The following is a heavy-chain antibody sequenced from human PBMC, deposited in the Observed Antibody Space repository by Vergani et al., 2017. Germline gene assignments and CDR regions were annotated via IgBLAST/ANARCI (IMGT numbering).Heavy chain of an antibody. CDR1: GGSISSYY. Sequence: QVQLQESGPGLVKPSQTLSLTCSVSGGSISSYYWSWIRQPAGKGLEWIGRIYTSGSTNYNPSLKSRVTMSVDTSKNQFSLKLSSVTAADTAVYYCARLRTTPGSYHDQWGQGTLITVSS. CDR2: IYTSGST. CDR3: ARLRTTPGSYHDQ. D-gene: IGHD1-26*01. V-gene: IGHV4-4*07. J-gene: IGHJ5*02.